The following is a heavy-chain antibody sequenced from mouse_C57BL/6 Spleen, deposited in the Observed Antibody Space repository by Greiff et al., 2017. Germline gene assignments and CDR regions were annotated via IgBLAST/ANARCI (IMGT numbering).Heavy chain of an antibody. V-gene: IGHV6-6*01. D-gene: IGHD2-4*01. CDR1: GFTFSDAW. CDR2: IRNKANNHAT. Sequence: EVKLEESGGGLVQPGGSMKLSCAASGFTFSDAWMDWVRQSPEKGLEWVAEIRNKANNHATYYAESVKGRFTISRDDSKSSVYLQMNSLRAEDTGIYYCTRVIYYDYDEGDYYAMDYWGQGTSVTVSS. J-gene: IGHJ4*01. CDR3: TRVIYYDYDEGDYYAMDY.